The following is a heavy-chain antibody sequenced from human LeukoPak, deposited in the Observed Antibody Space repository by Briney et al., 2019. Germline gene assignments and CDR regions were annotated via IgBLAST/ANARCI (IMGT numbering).Heavy chain of an antibody. D-gene: IGHD3-10*01. V-gene: IGHV4-39*01. CDR2: IYYSGST. CDR3: ARHEGYNLMYYFDY. J-gene: IGHJ4*02. Sequence: SETRSLTCTVSGGSISSSSYYWGWIRQPPGKGLEWIGSIYYSGSTYYNPSLKSRVTISVDTSKNQFSPKLSSVTAADTAVYYCARHEGYNLMYYFDYWGQGTLVTVSS. CDR1: GGSISSSSYY.